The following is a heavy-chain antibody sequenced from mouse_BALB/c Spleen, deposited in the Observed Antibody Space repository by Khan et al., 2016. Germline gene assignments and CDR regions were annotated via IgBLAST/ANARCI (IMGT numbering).Heavy chain of an antibody. J-gene: IGHJ2*01. D-gene: IGHD1-1*01. CDR3: ARLGYYGYFYY. V-gene: IGHV4-1*02. CDR1: GFDFSSYW. CDR2: INPDSSTI. Sequence: EVKLLESGGGLVQPGGSLKLSCAASGFDFSSYWMSWVRQAQGKGLEWIGEINPDSSTIKYTPSLKDKFIISRDNAKNTLYLQMSKVRSEDTALYYCARLGYYGYFYYWGQGTTPTVSS.